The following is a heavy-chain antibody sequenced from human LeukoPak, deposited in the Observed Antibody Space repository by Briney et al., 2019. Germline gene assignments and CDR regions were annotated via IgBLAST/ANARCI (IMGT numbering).Heavy chain of an antibody. Sequence: ASVKVSCKASGYTFTSYYMHWVRQASGQGLEWMGIINPSGGSTSYAQKFQGRVTMTRDTSTSTVYMELSSLRSEDTAVYYCARDLSLGDFWSTATGYWGQGTLVTVSS. J-gene: IGHJ4*02. V-gene: IGHV1-46*03. CDR1: GYTFTSYY. D-gene: IGHD3-3*01. CDR3: ARDLSLGDFWSTATGY. CDR2: INPSGGST.